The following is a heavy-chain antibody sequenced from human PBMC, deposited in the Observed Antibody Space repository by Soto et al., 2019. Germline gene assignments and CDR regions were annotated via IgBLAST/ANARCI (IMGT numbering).Heavy chain of an antibody. CDR3: TKHLLGVDNRFGP. D-gene: IGHD3-10*01. CDR2: LSASGGTT. CDR1: GFAVSDYV. V-gene: IGHV3-23*01. J-gene: IGHJ5*02. Sequence: GWSLRLSCAASGFAVSDYVMCWVRQAPGKGLEWVSCLSASGGTTYYADSVKGRFTISSDNTQNTLSLQMRSLRAEDTARYYCTKHLLGVDNRFGPWGQGTLVTVSS.